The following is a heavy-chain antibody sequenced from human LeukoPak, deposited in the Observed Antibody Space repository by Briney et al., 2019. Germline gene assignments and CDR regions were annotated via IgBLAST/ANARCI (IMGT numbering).Heavy chain of an antibody. V-gene: IGHV3-21*01. CDR3: ARKLELSYYGMDV. D-gene: IGHD1-7*01. CDR2: ISSTSSYI. CDR1: GFTLSTYT. J-gene: IGHJ6*02. Sequence: GGSLRLSCAASGFTLSTYTMNWVRQAPGKGLEWVSSISSTSSYIYYADSVKGRFTISRDNAKNSLYLQMNSLRAEDTAVYYCARKLELSYYGMDVWGQGTTVIVSS.